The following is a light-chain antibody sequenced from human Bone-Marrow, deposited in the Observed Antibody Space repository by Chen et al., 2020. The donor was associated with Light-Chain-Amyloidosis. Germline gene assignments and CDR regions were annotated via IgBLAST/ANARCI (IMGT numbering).Light chain of an antibody. V-gene: IGLV2-14*01. Sequence: QSALTQPASVSVSPGQSITLSCTGTSSDVGGDNHVSWYQQHPDKAPKLMIYEVTNRPSWVPDRFSGSKSANTASLTISGLQTEDEADYFCSSYTITNTLVFGSGTRVTVL. CDR2: EVT. CDR1: SSDVGGDNH. CDR3: SSYTITNTLV. J-gene: IGLJ1*01.